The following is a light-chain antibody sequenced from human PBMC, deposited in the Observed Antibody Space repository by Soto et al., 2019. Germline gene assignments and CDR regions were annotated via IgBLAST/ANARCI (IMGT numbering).Light chain of an antibody. CDR2: GAS. V-gene: IGKV3D-20*02. J-gene: IGKJ5*01. CDR3: QQRSNWPIT. Sequence: LWQSLGTLSLLSENRAPLSGLASQSVSSSYLAWYQQEPGQAPRLLIYGASSRATGIPDRFSGSGSGTDFTLTISRLEPEDFAVYYCQQRSNWPITFCQGTLLAI. CDR1: QSVSSSY.